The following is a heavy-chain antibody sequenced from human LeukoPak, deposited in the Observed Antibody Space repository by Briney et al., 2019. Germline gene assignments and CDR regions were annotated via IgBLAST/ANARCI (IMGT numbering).Heavy chain of an antibody. V-gene: IGHV3-23*01. D-gene: IGHD5-24*01. CDR3: AKGGAATMRDGYNYYYYYMEV. CDR2: ISGSGGHT. J-gene: IGHJ6*03. Sequence: GGSLRLSCAPSGITFSSHAMSWVRHAPGKGLEWVSLISGSGGHTYYGDSVKGRFTISRDNSTNRLYLQMNSLRPEDTAVYYCAKGGAATMRDGYNYYYYYMEVWGRGTTVTVSS. CDR1: GITFSSHA.